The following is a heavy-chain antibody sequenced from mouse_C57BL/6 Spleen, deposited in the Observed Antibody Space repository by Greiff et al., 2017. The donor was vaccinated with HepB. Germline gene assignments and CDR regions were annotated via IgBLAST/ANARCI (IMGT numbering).Heavy chain of an antibody. V-gene: IGHV1-55*01. CDR1: GYTFTSYW. J-gene: IGHJ2*01. D-gene: IGHD3-1*01. Sequence: QVHVKQPGAELVKPGASVKMSCKASGYTFTSYWITWVKQRPGQGLEWIGDIYPGSGSTNYNEKFKSKATLTVDTSSSTAYMQLSSLTSEDSAVYYCASPQYYFDYWGQGTTLTVSS. CDR2: IYPGSGST. CDR3: ASPQYYFDY.